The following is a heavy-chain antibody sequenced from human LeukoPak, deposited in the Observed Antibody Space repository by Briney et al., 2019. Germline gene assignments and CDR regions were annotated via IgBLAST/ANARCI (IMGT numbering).Heavy chain of an antibody. D-gene: IGHD2-2*01. CDR2: ISAYNGNT. CDR3: ARDRRYCSSTSCYGSPGFDY. J-gene: IGHJ4*02. V-gene: IGHV1-18*01. Sequence: ASVKVSCKASGYTFTSYGISWVRQAPGQGLEWMGWISAYNGNTNYAQKLQGRVTMTTDTSTSTAYMELRSLRSDDTAVYYCARDRRYCSSTSCYGSPGFDYWGQGTLVTVSS. CDR1: GYTFTSYG.